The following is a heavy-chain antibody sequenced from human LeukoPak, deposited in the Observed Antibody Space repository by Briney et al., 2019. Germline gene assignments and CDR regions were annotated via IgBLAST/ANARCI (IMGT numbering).Heavy chain of an antibody. CDR1: GFTFSSSW. CDR2: IKPDGTER. CDR3: ARIGYSSSSFDY. V-gene: IGHV3-7*01. D-gene: IGHD6-6*01. J-gene: IGHJ4*02. Sequence: GGSLRLSCAASGFTFSSSWMTWVRQAPGRGLEWVANIKPDGTERYYVDSVKGRFTISRDNAKNLLYLQMNSLRAEDTAVYYCARIGYSSSSFDYWGQGTLVTVSS.